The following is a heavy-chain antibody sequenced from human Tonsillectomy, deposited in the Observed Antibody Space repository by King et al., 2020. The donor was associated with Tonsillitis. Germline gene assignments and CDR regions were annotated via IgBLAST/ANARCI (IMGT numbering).Heavy chain of an antibody. Sequence: VQLVESGAEVKKPGASVKVSCKASGYTFTSYGISWVRQAPGQGLEWMGWISAYNGNTNYAQKLQGRVTMTTDTSTSTAYMGLRGLRSDDTAVYYCARGYCSSTSCLGAAFDIWGQGTMVTVSS. J-gene: IGHJ3*02. D-gene: IGHD2-2*01. CDR3: ARGYCSSTSCLGAAFDI. V-gene: IGHV1-18*01. CDR2: ISAYNGNT. CDR1: GYTFTSYG.